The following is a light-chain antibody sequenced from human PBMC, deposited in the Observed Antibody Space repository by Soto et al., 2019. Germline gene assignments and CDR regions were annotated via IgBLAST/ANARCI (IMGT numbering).Light chain of an antibody. Sequence: DIQMTQSPSTLSGSVGDRVTITCRASQTISSWLAWYQQKPGKAPKLLIYKASTLKSGVPSRFSGSGSGTAFTLTISSLQPDDFATYYCQHYNSYSEAFGQGTKVE. V-gene: IGKV1-5*03. J-gene: IGKJ1*01. CDR1: QTISSW. CDR2: KAS. CDR3: QHYNSYSEA.